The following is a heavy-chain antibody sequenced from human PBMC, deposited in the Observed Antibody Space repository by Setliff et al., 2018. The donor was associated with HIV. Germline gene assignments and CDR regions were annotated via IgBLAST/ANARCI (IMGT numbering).Heavy chain of an antibody. CDR3: ARRTFGSGRIDP. D-gene: IGHD3-16*01. CDR2: VSASGTT. V-gene: IGHV4-4*08. Sequence: SETLSLTCSVSGGSMSRVYWTWIRQPPGKGLEWIGYVSASGTTKYNPSLQSRVTISGDSSKNQFSLRLSSVTAADTAVYFCARRTFGSGRIDPWGQGTLVTVSS. J-gene: IGHJ5*02. CDR1: GGSMSRVY.